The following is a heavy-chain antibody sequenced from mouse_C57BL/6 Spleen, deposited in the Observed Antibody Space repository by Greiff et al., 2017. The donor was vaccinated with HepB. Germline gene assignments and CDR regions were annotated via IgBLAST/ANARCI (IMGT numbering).Heavy chain of an antibody. Sequence: EVQGVESGGGLVQPKGSLKLSCAASGFTFNTYAMHWVRQAPGKGLEWVARIRSKSSNYATYYADSVKDRFTISRDDSQSMLYLQMNNLKTEDTAMYYCVRDQPDGYYYAMDYWGQGTSVTVSS. D-gene: IGHD2-3*01. CDR2: IRSKSSNYAT. V-gene: IGHV10-3*01. CDR3: VRDQPDGYYYAMDY. CDR1: GFTFNTYA. J-gene: IGHJ4*01.